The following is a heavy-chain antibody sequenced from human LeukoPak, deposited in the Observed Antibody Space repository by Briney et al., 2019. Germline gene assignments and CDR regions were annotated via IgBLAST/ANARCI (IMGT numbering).Heavy chain of an antibody. CDR3: ARQQRIRHCSEGVCTEGYYFDY. V-gene: IGHV3-23*01. CDR1: GFAFNMFA. Sequence: GGSLRLSCAGTGFAFNMFAIDWVRQAPGKGLEWVSGLSRGGSTTNYADSVKGRFTISRDKSQNSVFLQLNSLRPEDTSVYYCARQQRIRHCSEGVCTEGYYFDYWGQGTLVTVSS. D-gene: IGHD2-15*01. CDR2: LSRGGSTT. J-gene: IGHJ4*02.